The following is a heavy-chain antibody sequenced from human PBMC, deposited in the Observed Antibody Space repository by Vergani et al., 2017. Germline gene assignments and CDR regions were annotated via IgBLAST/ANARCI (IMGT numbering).Heavy chain of an antibody. V-gene: IGHV4-38-2*01. CDR2: IHHSGAT. D-gene: IGHD3-10*01. CDR1: DSSIMTNPY. CDR3: ARHRGSWGFFPSSYFYGRDV. J-gene: IGHJ6*02. Sequence: QVQLQESGPGLVKPSETLTLTCDVSDSSIMTNPYWGWFRQSPGKGLELIGGIHHSGATHYNSSLKSRVSISIVSSSKFSLSLTSVTAADTAIYYCARHRGSWGFFPSSYFYGRDVWGHGTTVTGSS.